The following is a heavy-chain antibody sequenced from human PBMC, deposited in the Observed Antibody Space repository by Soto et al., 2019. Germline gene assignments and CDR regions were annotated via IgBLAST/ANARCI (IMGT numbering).Heavy chain of an antibody. CDR2: ISGSGGST. D-gene: IGHD6-13*01. CDR3: ARRSSSWYFDY. Sequence: EVQLLESGGGLVQPGGSLRLSCAASGFTFSNYAMNWVRQAPGKGLEWVSVISGSGGSTYYADSVKGRFTISRDNSKNTLYLQMNSLRAEDMAVYYCARRSSSWYFDYWGQGTLVTVSS. J-gene: IGHJ4*02. V-gene: IGHV3-23*01. CDR1: GFTFSNYA.